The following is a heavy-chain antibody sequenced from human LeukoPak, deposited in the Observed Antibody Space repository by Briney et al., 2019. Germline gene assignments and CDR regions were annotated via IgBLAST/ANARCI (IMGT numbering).Heavy chain of an antibody. CDR1: GYTFTRHR. D-gene: IGHD1-26*01. CDR3: ARDQGSYSAFDY. Sequence: GASVQVSCKGSGYTFTRHRISWVRPPPAQGLEGMGWISAYNGNTKYAQKLQGGVIITPDTSTSTAYMALRSLRCDDTAVYCCARDQGSYSAFDYWGQGTLVTVSS. J-gene: IGHJ4*02. V-gene: IGHV1-18*01. CDR2: ISAYNGNT.